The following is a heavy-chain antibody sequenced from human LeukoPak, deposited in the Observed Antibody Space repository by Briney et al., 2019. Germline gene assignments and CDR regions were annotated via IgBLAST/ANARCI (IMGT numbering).Heavy chain of an antibody. J-gene: IGHJ4*02. CDR3: GKQNWGSVGFDY. CDR1: GFTFSSYA. Sequence: GGSLRLSCAASGFTFSSYAMSWVRQAPGKGLEWVSAISGRGGSTYYADSVKGRFTISRDNSKNTLYLQMNSLRPEDTAVYYCGKQNWGSVGFDYWGQGTLVTVSS. CDR2: ISGRGGST. D-gene: IGHD7-27*01. V-gene: IGHV3-23*01.